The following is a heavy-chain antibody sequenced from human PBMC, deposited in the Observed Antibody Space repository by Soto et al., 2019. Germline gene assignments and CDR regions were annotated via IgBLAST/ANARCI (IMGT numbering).Heavy chain of an antibody. CDR2: ISAYNGTT. Sequence: ASVKRSRKGSGYTFNSYGISWVRQAPGQGLEWMGWISAYNGTTNYAQKLQGRVTMTTDTSTSTAYMELRSLRSDDTAVYYCARVGGHTIYYYYYGMDVWGQGTTVTVSS. CDR1: GYTFNSYG. D-gene: IGHD2-15*01. J-gene: IGHJ6*02. CDR3: ARVGGHTIYYYYYGMDV. V-gene: IGHV1-18*04.